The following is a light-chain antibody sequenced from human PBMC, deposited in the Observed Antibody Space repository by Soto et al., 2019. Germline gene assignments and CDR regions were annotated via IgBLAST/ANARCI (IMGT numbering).Light chain of an antibody. J-gene: IGKJ4*01. V-gene: IGKV1-27*01. CDR1: QGIGVY. Sequence: DIQMTQSPSSLSASLGDRVTITCRASQGIGVYLAWFQQKPGNVPRHLIYAASTLQSGVPSRFSGSGSGTDFTLTIRSLQPEDVATYYCQKYNSAPLTFGGGTKVEIK. CDR3: QKYNSAPLT. CDR2: AAS.